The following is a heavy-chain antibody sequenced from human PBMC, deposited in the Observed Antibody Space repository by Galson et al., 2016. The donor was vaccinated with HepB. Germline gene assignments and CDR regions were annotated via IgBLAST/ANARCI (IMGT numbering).Heavy chain of an antibody. Sequence: QSGAEVKKPGDSLKISCKGSGYAFTTNWIGWVRQMPGKGLEWMGIMYPGDSDTRYNPSFQGQVTISADNSISTAYLQWSSLKASDSAMYYCARQIASVGKTFDSWGQGTLVTVSS. J-gene: IGHJ4*02. CDR2: MYPGDSDT. CDR1: GYAFTTNW. V-gene: IGHV5-51*01. CDR3: ARQIASVGKTFDS. D-gene: IGHD6-13*01.